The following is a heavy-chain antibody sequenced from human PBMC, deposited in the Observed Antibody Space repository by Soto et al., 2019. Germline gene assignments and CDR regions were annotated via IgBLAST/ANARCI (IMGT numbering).Heavy chain of an antibody. CDR3: ARYLGTTIAGPPRRETYGGLDP. J-gene: IGHJ5*02. Sequence: QVQLVQSGAEVKRPGSSVKLSCKASGGTFTYYGISWVRQAPGQGLEWMGGIIPIIGPATYAQKFQGRVTITADQSTSTAYMELSSLGSEDTALYYCARYLGTTIAGPPRRETYGGLDPWGQGTLVTVSS. D-gene: IGHD3-22*01. CDR2: IIPIIGPA. V-gene: IGHV1-69*01. CDR1: GGTFTYYG.